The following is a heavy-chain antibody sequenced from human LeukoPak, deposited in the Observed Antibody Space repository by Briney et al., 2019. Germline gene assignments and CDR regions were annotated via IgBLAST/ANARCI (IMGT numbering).Heavy chain of an antibody. Sequence: SETLSLTCAVSGGSISSSNWWSWVRQPPGKGLEWIGEIYHSGSTNYNPSLKSRVTISVDKSKNQFSLKLSSVTAADTAVYHCASWKPMVRGVMLVYYFDYWGQGTLVTVSS. V-gene: IGHV4-4*02. J-gene: IGHJ4*02. CDR2: IYHSGST. D-gene: IGHD3-10*01. CDR3: ASWKPMVRGVMLVYYFDY. CDR1: GGSISSSNW.